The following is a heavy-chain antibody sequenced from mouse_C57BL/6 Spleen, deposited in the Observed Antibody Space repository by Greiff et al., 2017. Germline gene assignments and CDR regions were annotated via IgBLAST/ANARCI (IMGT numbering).Heavy chain of an antibody. CDR2: ISSGSSTI. V-gene: IGHV5-17*01. CDR3: ARGEYYAMDY. J-gene: IGHJ4*01. CDR1: GFTFSDYG. Sequence: EVKLVESGGGLVKPGGSLKLSCAASGFTFSDYGMHWVRQAPEKGLEWVAYISSGSSTIYYADTVKGRFTISRDNAKNTLFLQMTSLRSEDTAMYYGARGEYYAMDYWGQGTSVTVSS.